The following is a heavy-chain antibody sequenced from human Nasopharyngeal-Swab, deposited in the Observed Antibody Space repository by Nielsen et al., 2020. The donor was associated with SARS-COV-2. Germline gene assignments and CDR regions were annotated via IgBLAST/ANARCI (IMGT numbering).Heavy chain of an antibody. D-gene: IGHD3-3*01. J-gene: IGHJ4*02. Sequence: GGSLRLSCAASGFTFSTYTMHWVRQAPGKGLEWVAVVSYDGSNKYCADSVKGRFTISRDNSKNSLYLQINSLRVEDTAMYYCARDTYHFWSGYRYFDSWGRGTLVTVSS. CDR3: ARDTYHFWSGYRYFDS. V-gene: IGHV3-30*04. CDR2: VSYDGSNK. CDR1: GFTFSTYT.